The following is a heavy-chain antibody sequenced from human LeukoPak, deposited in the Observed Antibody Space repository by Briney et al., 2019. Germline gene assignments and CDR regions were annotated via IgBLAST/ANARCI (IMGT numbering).Heavy chain of an antibody. J-gene: IGHJ4*02. CDR1: GFTFSSCG. D-gene: IGHD3-10*01. Sequence: PGRSLRLSCAASGFTFSSCGMHWVRQAPGKGLEWVAVIWYDGSNKYYADSVKGRFTISRDNSKNTLYLQMNSLRAEDTAVYYCARDRGTMVRGFFDYWGQGTLVTVSS. CDR2: IWYDGSNK. CDR3: ARDRGTMVRGFFDY. V-gene: IGHV3-33*01.